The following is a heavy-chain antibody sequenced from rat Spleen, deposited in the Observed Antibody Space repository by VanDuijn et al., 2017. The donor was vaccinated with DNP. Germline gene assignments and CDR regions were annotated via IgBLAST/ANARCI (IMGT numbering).Heavy chain of an antibody. V-gene: IGHV5-19*01. J-gene: IGHJ2*01. CDR2: IRPSGDST. Sequence: EVQLVESGGGLVQPGRSLKLSCAASGFTFSEYDMAWVRQAPTKGLEWVASIRPSGDSTYHRDSVKGRFTISRDSAESTLYLQMDSLRSEDTATYYCATQITKMIISTHFDYWGQGVMVTVSS. CDR1: GFTFSEYD. D-gene: IGHD1-12*03. CDR3: ATQITKMIISTHFDY.